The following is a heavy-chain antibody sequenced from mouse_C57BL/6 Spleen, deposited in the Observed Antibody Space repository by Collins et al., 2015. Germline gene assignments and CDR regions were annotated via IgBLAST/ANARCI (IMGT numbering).Heavy chain of an antibody. D-gene: IGHD1-1*01. V-gene: IGHV1-76*01. J-gene: IGHJ1*03. CDR1: GYIFTDYY. Sequence: QVQLKQSGAELVRPGASVKLSCKASGYIFTDYYXNWVKQRPGQGLEWIARIYPGSGNTYYNEKFKGKATLTAEKSSSTAYMQLSSLTSEDSVVYFCARSYYYGGYFDVWGTGTTVTVSS. CDR2: IYPGSGNT. CDR3: ARSYYYGGYFDV.